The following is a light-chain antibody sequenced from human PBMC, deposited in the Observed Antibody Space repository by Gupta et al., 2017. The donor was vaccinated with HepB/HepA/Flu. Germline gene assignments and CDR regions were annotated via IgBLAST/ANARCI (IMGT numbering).Light chain of an antibody. CDR1: DIGSKS. V-gene: IGLV3-21*03. CDR3: QVWDSSADHWV. J-gene: IGLJ3*02. CDR2: DDK. Sequence: SYVLTQPPSVSVTPGKTARITCGGNDIGSKSVHWYQQKPGQAPLLFIYDDKDRPSGIPERLSGSNSGNTATLIINTVEAGDEADYYCQVWDSSADHWVFGGGTKLTVL.